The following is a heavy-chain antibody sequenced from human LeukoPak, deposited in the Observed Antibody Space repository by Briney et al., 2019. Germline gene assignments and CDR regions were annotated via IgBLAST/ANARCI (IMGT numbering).Heavy chain of an antibody. CDR3: AKGLYGDTFLNWFDP. V-gene: IGHV3-23*01. CDR2: ISGRGGNT. D-gene: IGHD2-21*01. J-gene: IGHJ5*02. Sequence: GGSLRLSCAASGLTFNNYALTWIRQAPGKGLEWVSSISGRGGNTYYADSVKGRFTISRDDSKNTLFLQMNSLRAEDTAVYYCAKGLYGDTFLNWFDPWGQGTLVTVSS. CDR1: GLTFNNYA.